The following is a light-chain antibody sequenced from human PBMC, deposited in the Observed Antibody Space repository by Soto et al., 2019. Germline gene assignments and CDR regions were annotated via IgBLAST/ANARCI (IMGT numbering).Light chain of an antibody. V-gene: IGKV3-15*01. CDR3: QQYNNCPPWT. CDR1: QSVSSN. Sequence: EIVMTQSPATLSVSPGERATLSCRASQSVSSNLAWYQQKPGQAPRLLIYGASTSATGIPARFSGSGSGTEFTLIIISLQPEDVAVYYCQQYNNCPPWTFGQGTKVEIK. J-gene: IGKJ1*01. CDR2: GAS.